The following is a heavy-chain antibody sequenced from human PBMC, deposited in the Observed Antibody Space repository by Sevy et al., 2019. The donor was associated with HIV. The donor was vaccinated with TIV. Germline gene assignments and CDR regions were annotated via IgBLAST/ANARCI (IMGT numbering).Heavy chain of an antibody. Sequence: GGSLRLSCAASGFTFRNYAMHWVRRAPGKGLEWVAYVRNDGSNKYYADSVRDRFTISRDSPKNTLYLQMNSLRDEDTAIYYCARGRKTTEEWLEELDYYYGLDVWGQGTTVTVSS. V-gene: IGHV3-30*02. J-gene: IGHJ6*02. D-gene: IGHD2-8*01. CDR3: ARGRKTTEEWLEELDYYYGLDV. CDR2: VRNDGSNK. CDR1: GFTFRNYA.